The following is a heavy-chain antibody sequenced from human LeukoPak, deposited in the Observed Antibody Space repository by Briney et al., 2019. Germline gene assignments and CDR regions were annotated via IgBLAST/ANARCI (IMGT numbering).Heavy chain of an antibody. Sequence: GGSISPXXXSXIRXXPGXGXEGXXGIYYSGTTAYNPSLKRRVTISVDKSKNQFLLKGKFITAADTAVYFCARYGSGSQKYLDYWGQGTLATVSS. CDR2: IYYSGTT. D-gene: IGHD3-10*01. V-gene: IGHV4-59*13. CDR3: ARYGSGSQKYLDY. J-gene: IGHJ4*02. CDR1: GGSISPXX.